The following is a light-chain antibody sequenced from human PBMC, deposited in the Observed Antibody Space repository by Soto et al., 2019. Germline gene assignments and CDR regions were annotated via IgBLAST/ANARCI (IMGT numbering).Light chain of an antibody. CDR1: QAISSH. V-gene: IGKV1-9*01. CDR2: GAS. J-gene: IGKJ3*01. Sequence: IPLTQSPTVLSATVGGRVTITCRASQAISSHLAWYQQKPGKAPNLLIYGASTLQSGVPSRFSGSGSGTQFTLTISSLQPEDFATYYCQQLNSYPLTLGPGTKV. CDR3: QQLNSYPLT.